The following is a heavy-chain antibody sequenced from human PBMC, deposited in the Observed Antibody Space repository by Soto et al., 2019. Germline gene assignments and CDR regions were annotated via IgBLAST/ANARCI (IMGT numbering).Heavy chain of an antibody. D-gene: IGHD3-10*01. CDR3: ARVGYYYGSGSYVFDP. V-gene: IGHV1-18*04. CDR2: ISAYNGYT. Sequence: QVQLVQSGAEVKKPGASVKVSCKASGYTFTSHSIIWVRRAPGEGLEWVGWISAYNGYTNSAENFQGRVTMTTAASTNTAYMELRSLRSDDTAVYYCARVGYYYGSGSYVFDPWGQGTLVTVSS. J-gene: IGHJ5*02. CDR1: GYTFTSHS.